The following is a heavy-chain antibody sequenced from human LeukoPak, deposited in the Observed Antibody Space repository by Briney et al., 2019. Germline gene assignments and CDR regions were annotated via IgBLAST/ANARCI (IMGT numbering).Heavy chain of an antibody. CDR1: GFTFSSYA. D-gene: IGHD5-18*01. Sequence: GGSLRLSCAASGFTFSSYAMTWVRQAPGKGPEWVANIKQDGSAKYYVDSVKGRFTISRDNAKNSLYLQMNSLRAEDTAVYYCARQDTNWFDPWGQGTLVTVSS. CDR3: ARQDTNWFDP. V-gene: IGHV3-7*01. J-gene: IGHJ5*02. CDR2: IKQDGSAK.